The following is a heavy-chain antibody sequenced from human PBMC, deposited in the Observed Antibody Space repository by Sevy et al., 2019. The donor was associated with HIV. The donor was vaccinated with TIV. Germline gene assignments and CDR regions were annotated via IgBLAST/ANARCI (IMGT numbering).Heavy chain of an antibody. J-gene: IGHJ4*02. CDR2: FDPEDGER. Sequence: ASVKVSCKVSGYTLTKLSMHWVRQAPGNLLEWMGSFDPEDGERMYAQKFQGRVTLTEDTSADTAYMELSSLRSEDTAVYYCAATKDYYDNSGSPFDYWGQGTLVTVSS. D-gene: IGHD3-22*01. V-gene: IGHV1-24*01. CDR3: AATKDYYDNSGSPFDY. CDR1: GYTLTKLS.